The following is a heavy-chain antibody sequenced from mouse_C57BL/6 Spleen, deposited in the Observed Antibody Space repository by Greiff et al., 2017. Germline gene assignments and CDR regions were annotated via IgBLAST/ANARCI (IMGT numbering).Heavy chain of an antibody. V-gene: IGHV1-53*01. CDR1: GYTFTSYW. Sequence: VQLQQPGTELVKPGASVKLPCKASGYTFTSYWMHWVKQRPGQGLEWIGNINPSNGGTNYNEKFKSKATLTVDKSSSTAYIQLSSLTSEDSAVYYCARLPVYGSSAWFAYWGQGTLVTVSA. J-gene: IGHJ3*01. CDR2: INPSNGGT. D-gene: IGHD1-1*01. CDR3: ARLPVYGSSAWFAY.